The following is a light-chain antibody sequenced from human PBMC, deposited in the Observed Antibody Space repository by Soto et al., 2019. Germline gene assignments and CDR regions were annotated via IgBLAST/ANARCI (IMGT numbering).Light chain of an antibody. CDR1: QSVLYSSNNKNY. J-gene: IGKJ2*01. CDR2: WAS. Sequence: DIVMTQSPDSLAVSLGERATINCKSSQSVLYSSNNKNYLAWYQQKPGQPPKLLIYWASTRESGVPDRFSGGGSGTDFPLTISSLQAEDVAVYYCQQYYNTPYTVRQGTKLEIK. V-gene: IGKV4-1*01. CDR3: QQYYNTPYT.